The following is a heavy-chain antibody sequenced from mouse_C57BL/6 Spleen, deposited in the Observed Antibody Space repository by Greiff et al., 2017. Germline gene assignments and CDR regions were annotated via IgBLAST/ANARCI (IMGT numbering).Heavy chain of an antibody. D-gene: IGHD3-3*01. Sequence: QVQLQQSGAELARPGASVKMSCKASGYTFTSYTMHWVKQRPGQGLEWIGYINPSSGYTKYNQKFKDKATLTADKSSSTAYMQLSSLTSEDSAVYYCARGGTGPYYAMDYWGQGTSVTVSS. CDR1: GYTFTSYT. J-gene: IGHJ4*01. CDR3: ARGGTGPYYAMDY. V-gene: IGHV1-4*01. CDR2: INPSSGYT.